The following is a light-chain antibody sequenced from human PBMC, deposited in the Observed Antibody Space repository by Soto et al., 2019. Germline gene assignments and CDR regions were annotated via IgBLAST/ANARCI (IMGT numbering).Light chain of an antibody. V-gene: IGKV3-15*01. CDR2: GAS. CDR1: QSVSTT. Sequence: EIVMTQSPATLSVSPRQRASLSCRASQSVSTTVACYHEKPGQAPRLLVYGASTRATGIPARFSGSGAGTDFTLTITSLQSEDFGVYFCQQYKDWPTTFGQGTKVDI. J-gene: IGKJ1*01. CDR3: QQYKDWPTT.